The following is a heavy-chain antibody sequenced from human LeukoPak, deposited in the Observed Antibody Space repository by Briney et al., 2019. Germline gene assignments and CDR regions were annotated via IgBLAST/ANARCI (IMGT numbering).Heavy chain of an antibody. CDR3: ASYVWGSYRPGGY. D-gene: IGHD3-16*02. CDR2: IYYSGST. CDR1: GGSISSSSYY. J-gene: IGHJ4*02. Sequence: KPSETVSLTCTVSGGSISSSSYYWGWIRQPPGKGLEWIGSIYYSGSTYYNPSLKSRVTISVDTSKNQFSLKLSSVTAADTAVYYCASYVWGSYRPGGYWGQGTLVTVSS. V-gene: IGHV4-39*01.